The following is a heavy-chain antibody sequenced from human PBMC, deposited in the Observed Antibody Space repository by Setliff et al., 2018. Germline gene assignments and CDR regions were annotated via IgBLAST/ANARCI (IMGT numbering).Heavy chain of an antibody. Sequence: SVKVSCKASGGTFTTYAISWVRQAPGQGLEWMGGIIPVLDTANYARKFLGRLTITADESTTTAFMELTNLRSEDTAVYYCARDHKPAVGVGYYYNMDVWGKGTTVTVSS. V-gene: IGHV1-69*13. CDR1: GGTFTTYA. CDR3: ARDHKPAVGVGYYYNMDV. CDR2: IIPVLDTA. D-gene: IGHD6-13*01. J-gene: IGHJ6*03.